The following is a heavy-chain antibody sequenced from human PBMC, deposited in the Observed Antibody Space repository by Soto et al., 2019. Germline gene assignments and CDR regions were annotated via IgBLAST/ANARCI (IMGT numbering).Heavy chain of an antibody. CDR2: ISHSGSR. Sequence: QVQLQQWGAGLLKASETLSLTCVVSGGSFSGYFWTWIRQSPGRGLEWLGEISHSGSRNYNPAFQSRVIISVDSSKNPVSLKLSSVTAADSATYFCARGLAYDRPITVAEPFDSWGQGTLVTVSS. V-gene: IGHV4-34*02. J-gene: IGHJ4*02. CDR3: ARGLAYDRPITVAEPFDS. D-gene: IGHD6-19*01. CDR1: GGSFSGYF.